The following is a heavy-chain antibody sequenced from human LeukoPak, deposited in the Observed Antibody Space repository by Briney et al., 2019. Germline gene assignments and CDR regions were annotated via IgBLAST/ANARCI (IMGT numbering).Heavy chain of an antibody. V-gene: IGHV1-2*02. CDR2: ISPNTGGT. D-gene: IGHD3-16*01. Sequence: ASVKVSCKASGYTFTDYNIHWVRQAPGQGLEWMGWISPNTGGTKYAQEFQGRVTVTRDTYISTAYMELSRLRSDDTAMYYCARPVLRLSGAFEFWGQGTPVIVSS. J-gene: IGHJ4*02. CDR3: ARPVLRLSGAFEF. CDR1: GYTFTDYN.